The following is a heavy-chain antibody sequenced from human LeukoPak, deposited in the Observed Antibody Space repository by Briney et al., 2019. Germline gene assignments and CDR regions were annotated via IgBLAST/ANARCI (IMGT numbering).Heavy chain of an antibody. D-gene: IGHD3-22*01. CDR3: ARNHYYDSSGYSYGMDV. CDR1: VGSISSGDYY. J-gene: IGHJ6*02. CDR2: IYYSGST. V-gene: IGHV4-30-4*01. Sequence: SQTLSLTRTVSVGSISSGDYYWSWIRQPPGKGLGWIGYIYYSGSTYYNPSLKSRVTISVDTSKNHFSLKLSSVTAADTVVYYCARNHYYDSSGYSYGMDVWGQGTTVTVSS.